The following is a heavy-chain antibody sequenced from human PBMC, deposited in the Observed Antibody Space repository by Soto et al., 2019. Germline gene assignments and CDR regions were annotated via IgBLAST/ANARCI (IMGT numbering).Heavy chain of an antibody. CDR3: ARQSKVVAYDY. V-gene: IGHV5-10-1*01. CDR2: MDPSDSYT. CDR1: GYSLTSYW. D-gene: IGHD3-22*01. Sequence: PGESLKISCKGSGYSLTSYWTSWVRQMPGKGLEWMGRMDPSDSYTNYSPSFQGNVTISADKSISTAYLQWSSLKASDTAMYYCARQSKVVAYDYWGQGTLVTVSS. J-gene: IGHJ4*02.